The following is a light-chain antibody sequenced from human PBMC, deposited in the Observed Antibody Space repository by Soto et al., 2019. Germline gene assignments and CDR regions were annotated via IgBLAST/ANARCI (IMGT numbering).Light chain of an antibody. CDR2: GAS. CDR3: QQYNDWLT. J-gene: IGKJ4*01. CDR1: QSVSST. Sequence: EILMTQSPDTLSVSPGERATLFCRASQSVSSTVAWYKQRPGQAPRLLIYGASTRATGIPARLSGSGSGTEFTLTISSMKSEDFAVYYCQQYNDWLTFGGGTKVDIK. V-gene: IGKV3-15*01.